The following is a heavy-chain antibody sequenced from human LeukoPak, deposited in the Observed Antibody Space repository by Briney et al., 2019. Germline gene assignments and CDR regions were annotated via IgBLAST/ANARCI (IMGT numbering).Heavy chain of an antibody. CDR3: ARVGYSSSWYTGTYYYYYYMDV. V-gene: IGHV4-39*07. CDR1: GGSISSSSYY. CDR2: IYYSGST. J-gene: IGHJ6*03. Sequence: SETLSLTCTVSGGSISSSSYYWGWIRQPPGKGLEWIGSIYYSGSTYYNPSLKSRVTISVDTSKNQFSLKLSSVTAADTAVYYCARVGYSSSWYTGTYYYYYYMDVWGKGTTVTVSS. D-gene: IGHD6-13*01.